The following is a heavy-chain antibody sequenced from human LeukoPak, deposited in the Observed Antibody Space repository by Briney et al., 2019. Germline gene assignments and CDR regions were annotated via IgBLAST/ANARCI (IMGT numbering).Heavy chain of an antibody. D-gene: IGHD2-15*01. CDR2: INAGNGNT. J-gene: IGHJ3*02. Sequence: ASVKVSCKASGYTFTSYAMHWVRQAPGQRLEWMGWINAGNGNTKYSQKFQGRVTITRDISAGTAYMELSSLRSEDTAVYYCARLFTPIVAVWAFDIWGQGTMVTVSS. CDR1: GYTFTSYA. V-gene: IGHV1-3*01. CDR3: ARLFTPIVAVWAFDI.